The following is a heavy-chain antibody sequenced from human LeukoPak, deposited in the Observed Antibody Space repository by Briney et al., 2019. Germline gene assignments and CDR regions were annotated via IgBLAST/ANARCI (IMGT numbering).Heavy chain of an antibody. V-gene: IGHV3-30*19. J-gene: IGHJ5*02. CDR3: ASSALGRADWLDP. CDR2: IRYDGEKQ. D-gene: IGHD7-27*01. CDR1: GLTFSSYG. Sequence: PGRSLRLSCAASGLTFSSYGMHWVRQAPGKGLEWVTFIRYDGEKQHYVDSVKGRFTISRDNSKDTLYLQMNDVRPEDTAVYYCASSALGRADWLDPWGLGTPVTVSS.